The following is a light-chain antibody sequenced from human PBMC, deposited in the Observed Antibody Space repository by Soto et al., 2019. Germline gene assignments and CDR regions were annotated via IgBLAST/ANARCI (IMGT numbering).Light chain of an antibody. CDR2: DAS. J-gene: IGKJ4*01. V-gene: IGKV1-33*01. CDR3: QQYDNLPLT. CDR1: QDISNY. Sequence: DIQMTQSPSSLSASVGDRVTITCQASQDISNYLNWYQQKPGKAPKLMIYDASNLETGVPSRFSGSGSEIDFTFTISSLQPEDIATYYCQQYDNLPLTFGGGTKVEIK.